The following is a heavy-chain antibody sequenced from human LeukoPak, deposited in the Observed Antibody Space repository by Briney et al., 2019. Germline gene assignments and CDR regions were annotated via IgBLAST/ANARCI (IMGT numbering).Heavy chain of an antibody. CDR3: ARHGGGSYCGGDCYVVPYYYYYYMDV. J-gene: IGHJ6*03. V-gene: IGHV1-69*13. D-gene: IGHD2-21*02. Sequence: ASVKVSCKASGGTFSSYAISWVRQAPGQGLEWMGGIIPIFGTANYAQKFQGRVTITADESTSTAYMELSSMRSEDTAVYYCARHGGGSYCGGDCYVVPYYYYYYMDVWGKGTTVTISS. CDR2: IIPIFGTA. CDR1: GGTFSSYA.